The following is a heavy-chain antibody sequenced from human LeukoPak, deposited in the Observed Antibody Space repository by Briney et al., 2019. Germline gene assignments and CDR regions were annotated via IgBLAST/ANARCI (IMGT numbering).Heavy chain of an antibody. V-gene: IGHV3-74*01. J-gene: IGHJ4*02. D-gene: IGHD2-15*01. CDR3: ARGCSGNSCYRSDY. Sequence: GGSLRLSCAASGFTISSYWMHWVRQAPGKGLVWVSRMNGDGSGTNYADSVRGRFTISRDNAKNTLFLQMNSLGADDTAVYYCARGCSGNSCYRSDYWGQGTLVTVSS. CDR2: MNGDGSGT. CDR1: GFTISSYW.